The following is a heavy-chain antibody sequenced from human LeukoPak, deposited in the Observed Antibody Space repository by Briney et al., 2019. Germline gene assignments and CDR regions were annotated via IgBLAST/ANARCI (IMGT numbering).Heavy chain of an antibody. CDR1: GFTFSGYA. J-gene: IGHJ4*02. CDR3: AKSEAVVIADTLVFDY. V-gene: IGHV3-23*01. Sequence: HSGGSLRLSCAASGFTFSGYAMTWVRQAPGKGLEWISIISGSGNSAYYADSVKGRFTISRDNSKNTLYLQINSLRAEDAAAYYCAKSEAVVIADTLVFDYWGQGTLVTVSS. CDR2: ISGSGNSA. D-gene: IGHD4-23*01.